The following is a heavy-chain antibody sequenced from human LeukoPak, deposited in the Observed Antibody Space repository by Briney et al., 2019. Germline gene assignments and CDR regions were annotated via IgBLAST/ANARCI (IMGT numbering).Heavy chain of an antibody. CDR3: ARDVGRDTITTEIEY. D-gene: IGHD4-11*01. V-gene: IGHV3-30-3*01. J-gene: IGHJ4*02. Sequence: GGSLRLSCVTSGFTFITYAMQWVRQAPGKGLEWVAVISSDGNKKNYADSVKGRFTISKDNSKNTLYLQMNSLRAEDTALYYCARDVGRDTITTEIEYWGQGTLVTVSS. CDR2: ISSDGNKK. CDR1: GFTFITYA.